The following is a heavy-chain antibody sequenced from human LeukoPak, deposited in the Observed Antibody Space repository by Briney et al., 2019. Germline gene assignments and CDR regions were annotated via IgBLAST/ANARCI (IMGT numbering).Heavy chain of an antibody. V-gene: IGHV1-69*04. D-gene: IGHD5-24*01. CDR1: GGTFSSYT. J-gene: IGHJ4*02. Sequence: SVKVSCKASGGTFSSYTISWVRQAPGQGLEWMGRIIPILGIANYAQKFQGRVTITADKSTSTAYMELSSLRSDDTAVYYCARDTQDGYNYSDYWGQGTLVTVSS. CDR3: ARDTQDGYNYSDY. CDR2: IIPILGIA.